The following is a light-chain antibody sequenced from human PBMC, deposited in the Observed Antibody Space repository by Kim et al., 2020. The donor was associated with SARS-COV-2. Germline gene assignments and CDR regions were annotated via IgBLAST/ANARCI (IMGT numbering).Light chain of an antibody. J-gene: IGLJ1*01. V-gene: IGLV2-8*01. CDR2: EVS. CDR1: SSDVGGYNY. Sequence: QSALTQPPSASGSPGQSVTISCTGTSSDVGGYNYVSWYQQHPGKAPKLMIYEVSKRPSGVPDRFSGSKSGNTASLTVSGLQAEDEADYYCSSYAGSINAPYVFGTGTKVTVL. CDR3: SSYAGSINAPYV.